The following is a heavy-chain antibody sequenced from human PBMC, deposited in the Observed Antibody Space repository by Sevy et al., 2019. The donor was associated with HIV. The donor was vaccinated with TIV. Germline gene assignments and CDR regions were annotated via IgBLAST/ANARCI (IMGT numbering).Heavy chain of an antibody. Sequence: ASVKVSCKASGGTFSSYAISWVRQAPGQGLEWMGGIIPIFGTANYAQKFQGRVTITADESTSTAYMELSSLRSEDTAGYYWARVGVGSDCSSTSCPGDYYGMDVWGQGTTVTVSS. J-gene: IGHJ6*02. CDR3: ARVGVGSDCSSTSCPGDYYGMDV. CDR1: GGTFSSYA. D-gene: IGHD2-2*01. CDR2: IIPIFGTA. V-gene: IGHV1-69*13.